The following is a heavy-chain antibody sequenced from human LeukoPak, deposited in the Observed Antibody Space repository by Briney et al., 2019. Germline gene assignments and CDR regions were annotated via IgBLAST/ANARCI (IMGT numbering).Heavy chain of an antibody. CDR1: GFTFSSYS. J-gene: IGHJ4*02. V-gene: IGHV3-21*01. CDR2: ISSSSSYI. Sequence: GGSLRLSCAASGFTFSSYSMNWVRQAPGKGLEWVSSISSSSSYIYYADSVKGRFTISRDNAKNSLYLQMNSLRAEDTAVYYCARDHRLYISNEFDYWGQGTLVTVSS. CDR3: ARDHRLYISNEFDY. D-gene: IGHD6-13*01.